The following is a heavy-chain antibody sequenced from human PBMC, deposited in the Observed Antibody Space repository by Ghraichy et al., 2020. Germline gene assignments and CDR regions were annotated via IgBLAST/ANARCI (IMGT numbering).Heavy chain of an antibody. D-gene: IGHD2-15*01. Sequence: SETLSLTCTVSGGSISSYYWSWIRQPAGKGLEWIGRIYTSGSTNYNPSLKSRVTMSVDTSKNQFSLKLSSVTAADTAVYYCARDGEYCSGGSCYWGFDYWGQGTLVTVSS. J-gene: IGHJ4*02. CDR1: GGSISSYY. CDR2: IYTSGST. CDR3: ARDGEYCSGGSCYWGFDY. V-gene: IGHV4-4*07.